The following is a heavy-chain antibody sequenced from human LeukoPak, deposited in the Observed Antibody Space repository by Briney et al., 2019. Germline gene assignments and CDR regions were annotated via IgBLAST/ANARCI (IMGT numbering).Heavy chain of an antibody. J-gene: IGHJ4*02. D-gene: IGHD3-10*01. CDR1: GFTFRNAW. CDR3: TTEDRGPYYFDS. V-gene: IGHV3-15*01. CDR2: IKSKTDGGTT. Sequence: GGSLRLSCAASGFTFRNAWMSWVRQAPGKGLEWVGRIKSKTDGGTTDYAAPVTGRFTISRDDSKNTLYLQLNSLKTEDTAVYYCTTEDRGPYYFDSWGQGTLVTVSS.